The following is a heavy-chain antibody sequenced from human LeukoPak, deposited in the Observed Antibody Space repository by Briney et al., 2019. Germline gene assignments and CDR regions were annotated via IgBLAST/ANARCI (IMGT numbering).Heavy chain of an antibody. V-gene: IGHV3-23*01. D-gene: IGHD3-22*01. CDR3: AKDDYDSSGYWYFDY. J-gene: IGHJ4*02. CDR1: GFAFSSYA. Sequence: GGSLRLSCAASGFAFSSYAMSWVRQAPGKGLEWVSAISGSGGSTYYAGSVKGRFTISRDNSKNTLYLQMNSLRAEDTAVYYCAKDDYDSSGYWYFDYWGQGTLVTVSS. CDR2: ISGSGGST.